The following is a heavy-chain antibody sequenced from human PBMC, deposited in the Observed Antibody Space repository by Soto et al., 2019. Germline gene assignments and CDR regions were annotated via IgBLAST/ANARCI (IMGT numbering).Heavy chain of an antibody. CDR3: ARDSCGGGSCYGNWFDP. D-gene: IGHD2-15*01. Sequence: ASVKVSCKASGYTFTSYGISWVRQAPGKGLEWMGWISAYNGNTNYAQKLQGRVTMTTDTSTSTAYMELRSLRSDDTAVYYCARDSCGGGSCYGNWFDPWGQGTLVTVSS. CDR1: GYTFTSYG. J-gene: IGHJ5*02. V-gene: IGHV1-18*01. CDR2: ISAYNGNT.